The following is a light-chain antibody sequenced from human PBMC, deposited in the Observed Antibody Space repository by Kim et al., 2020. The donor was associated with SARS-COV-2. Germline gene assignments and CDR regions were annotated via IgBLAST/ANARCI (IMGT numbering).Light chain of an antibody. V-gene: IGKV3-15*01. CDR3: QQYNNWPLYS. J-gene: IGKJ2*03. Sequence: SPGERATPSCRASQSITNTLAWYQQKPGQAPRLLIYGASTRAPGIPARFSGSGSGTEFTLTISSLQSEDFTVYYCQQYNNWPLYSFGQGTKLEI. CDR1: QSITNT. CDR2: GAS.